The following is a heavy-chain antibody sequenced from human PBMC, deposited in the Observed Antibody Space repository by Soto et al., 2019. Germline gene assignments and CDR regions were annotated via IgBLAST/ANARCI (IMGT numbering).Heavy chain of an antibody. CDR1: GFTFNSYS. CDR3: ARGLVGWYYIDY. Sequence: QVQLVESGGGVVQPGRSLRLSCAASGFTFNSYSIHWVRQAPGKGLEWVAVIWYDGSKKYYADSVMGQFTISRDNAKNTVYMKMNSLRDEDTAVYYCARGLVGWYYIDYWGQGTLVTVSS. V-gene: IGHV3-33*01. CDR2: IWYDGSKK. J-gene: IGHJ4*02. D-gene: IGHD2-8*01.